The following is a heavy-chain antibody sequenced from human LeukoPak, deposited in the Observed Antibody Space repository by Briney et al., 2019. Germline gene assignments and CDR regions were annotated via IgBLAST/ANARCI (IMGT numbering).Heavy chain of an antibody. Sequence: PSETLSLTCTVSGGSISSYYWSWIRQPPGKGLEWIGYIYYSGSTNYNPSLKSRVTISVDTSKNQFSLKLSSVTAADTAVYYCARGPAYNWNEYNFDYWGQGTLVTVSS. D-gene: IGHD1-20*01. CDR1: GGSISSYY. CDR3: ARGPAYNWNEYNFDY. CDR2: IYYSGST. J-gene: IGHJ4*02. V-gene: IGHV4-59*01.